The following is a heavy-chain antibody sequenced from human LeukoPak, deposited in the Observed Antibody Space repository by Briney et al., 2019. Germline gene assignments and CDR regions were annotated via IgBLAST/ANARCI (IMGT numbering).Heavy chain of an antibody. CDR1: GGSISSGGYY. CDR2: IYHSGST. V-gene: IGHV4-30-2*01. Sequence: SETLSLTCTVSGGSISSGGYYWSWIRQPPGKGLEWIGYIYHSGSTYYNPSLKSRVTISVDTSKNQFSLKLSSVTAADTAVFYCARDIGSRIWGKGTTVIVSS. D-gene: IGHD1-26*01. CDR3: ARDIGSRI. J-gene: IGHJ6*04.